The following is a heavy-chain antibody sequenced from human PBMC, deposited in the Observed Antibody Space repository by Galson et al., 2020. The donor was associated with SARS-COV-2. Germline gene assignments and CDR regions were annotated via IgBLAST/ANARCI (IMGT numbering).Heavy chain of an antibody. CDR3: ARQIPYCSSTSCYTGGAFDI. Sequence: ETSKTLSLTCTVSGGSISSYYWSWIRQPPGKGLEWIGYIYYSGSTNYNPSLKSRVTISVDTSKNQFSLKLSSVTAADTAVYYCARQIPYCSSTSCYTGGAFDIWGQGTMVTVSS. CDR1: GGSISSYY. V-gene: IGHV4-59*08. J-gene: IGHJ3*02. D-gene: IGHD2-2*02. CDR2: IYYSGST.